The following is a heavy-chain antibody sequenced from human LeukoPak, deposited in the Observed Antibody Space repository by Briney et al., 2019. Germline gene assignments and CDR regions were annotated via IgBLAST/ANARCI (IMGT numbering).Heavy chain of an antibody. CDR1: GFTFSSYW. D-gene: IGHD3-22*01. CDR2: INSDGSST. J-gene: IGHJ5*02. CDR3: ARVRRIVVVNSNWFDP. Sequence: GGSLRLSCAASGFTFSSYWMHWVRQAPGKGLVWVSRINSDGSSTSYADSVKGRFTTSRDNAKNTLYLQMNSLRAEDTAVYYCARVRRIVVVNSNWFDPWGQGTLVTVSS. V-gene: IGHV3-74*01.